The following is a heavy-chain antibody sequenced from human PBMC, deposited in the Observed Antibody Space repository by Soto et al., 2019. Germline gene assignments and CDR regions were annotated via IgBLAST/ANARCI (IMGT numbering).Heavy chain of an antibody. CDR2: FDPEDGET. J-gene: IGHJ6*03. CDR3: ATTPGKQSQSAYYYYYYMDV. CDR1: GYTLTELS. Sequence: SVKVSCKVSGYTLTELSMHWVRQAPGKGLEWMGGFDPEDGETIYAQKFQGRVTMTEDTSTDTAYMELSSLRSEDTAVYYCATTPGKQSQSAYYYYYYMDVWGKGTTVNVSS. D-gene: IGHD6-19*01. V-gene: IGHV1-24*01.